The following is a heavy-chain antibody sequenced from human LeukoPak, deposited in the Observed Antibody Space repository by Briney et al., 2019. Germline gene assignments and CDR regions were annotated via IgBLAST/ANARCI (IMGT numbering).Heavy chain of an antibody. V-gene: IGHV4-4*07. J-gene: IGHJ3*01. CDR3: AGFLLVSVPHDTIDL. Sequence: LETPSLTRTISGFSLSRYFSTLVRQPPGKGFEGVCRISTSGTTNYNPSLKSRVTMSLDTSKNQLSLRLTSVTTADTALYYCAGFLLVSVPHDTIDLWGQGTMVAVSS. CDR1: GFSLSRYF. D-gene: IGHD2/OR15-2a*01. CDR2: ISTSGTT.